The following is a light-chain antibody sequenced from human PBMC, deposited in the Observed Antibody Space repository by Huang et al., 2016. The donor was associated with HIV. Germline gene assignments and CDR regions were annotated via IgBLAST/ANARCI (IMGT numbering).Light chain of an antibody. CDR3: QQSYYFPRT. J-gene: IGKJ2*01. V-gene: IGKV1-39*01. CDR1: QRIDAY. Sequence: DIQMIQSPSSLSASVGDRVTITCRASQRIDAYLNWYQCKPGRAPKLLIFATSDLQGGVPSRFSGSRSGTTFTLTISSLQPQDFATYFCQQSYYFPRTFGQGTKVEMK. CDR2: ATS.